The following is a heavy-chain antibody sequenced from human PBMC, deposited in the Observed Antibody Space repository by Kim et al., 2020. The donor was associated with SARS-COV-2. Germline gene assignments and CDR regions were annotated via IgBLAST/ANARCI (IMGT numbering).Heavy chain of an antibody. V-gene: IGHV3-53*01. J-gene: IGHJ3*01. CDR1: GLSVSSNY. D-gene: IGHD6-19*01. CDR2: IYSGGST. Sequence: GGSLRLSCAASGLSVSSNYLSWVRQAPGKGLEWVSVIYSGGSTYYADSVKGRFTISRDNSKNTLYLQMNSLRAEDTAVYYCARAKYSSDWWYAFDFWGQGTMVSVSS. CDR3: ARAKYSSDWWYAFDF.